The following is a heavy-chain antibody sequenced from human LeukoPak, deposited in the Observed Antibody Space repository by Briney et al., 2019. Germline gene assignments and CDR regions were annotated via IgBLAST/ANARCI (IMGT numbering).Heavy chain of an antibody. Sequence: PGGSLRLSCAASGFTFSTYEMNWVRQAPGKGLEWVSYISSSGSAMYYADSVKGRFTISRDNAKNSLFLQMNSLRVEDTAVYYCARDRYSSGWGSFDCWGQGTLVTVSS. CDR1: GFTFSTYE. D-gene: IGHD6-19*01. J-gene: IGHJ4*02. CDR3: ARDRYSSGWGSFDC. V-gene: IGHV3-48*03. CDR2: ISSSGSAM.